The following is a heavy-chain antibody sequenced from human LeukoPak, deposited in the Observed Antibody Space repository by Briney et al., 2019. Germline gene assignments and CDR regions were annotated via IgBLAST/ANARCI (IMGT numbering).Heavy chain of an antibody. Sequence: GGSLRLSCAASAFTFSSYGMHWVRQAPGKGLEWVAFIRYDGSNKHYADSVKGRFTISRDNSKNTLYLQMNSLRAEDTAVYYCAKDHNLGYCSGGSCYYFDYWGQGTLVTVSS. J-gene: IGHJ4*02. CDR2: IRYDGSNK. V-gene: IGHV3-30*02. CDR3: AKDHNLGYCSGGSCYYFDY. D-gene: IGHD2-15*01. CDR1: AFTFSSYG.